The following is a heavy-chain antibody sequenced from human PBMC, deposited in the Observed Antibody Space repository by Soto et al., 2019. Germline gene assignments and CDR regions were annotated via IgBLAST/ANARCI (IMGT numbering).Heavy chain of an antibody. J-gene: IGHJ6*02. CDR1: GFTFSSYW. Sequence: EVQLVESGGGLVQPGGSLRLSCAASGFTFSSYWMSWVRQAPGKGLEWVANIKQDGSEKYYVDSVKGRFTISRDNDKNSLYLQMNSLRAEDTAVYYCARRGPGFLEWLLTHKDYYGMDVWGQGTTVTVSS. CDR3: ARRGPGFLEWLLTHKDYYGMDV. D-gene: IGHD3-3*01. CDR2: IKQDGSEK. V-gene: IGHV3-7*01.